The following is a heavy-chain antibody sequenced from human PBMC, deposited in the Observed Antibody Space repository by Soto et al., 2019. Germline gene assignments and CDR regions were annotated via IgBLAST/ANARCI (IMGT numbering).Heavy chain of an antibody. J-gene: IGHJ4*02. D-gene: IGHD5-12*01. CDR1: GFTFSNAW. CDR2: IKSKTDGGTT. V-gene: IGHV3-15*01. Sequence: GGSLRLSCAASGFTFSNAWMSWVRQAPGKGLEWVGRIKSKTDGGTTDYAAPVKGRFTISRDDSKNTLYLQMKSLKTEDTAGYYCTTDPNRLLFIVATITGYWGQGTLVTVSS. CDR3: TTDPNRLLFIVATITGY.